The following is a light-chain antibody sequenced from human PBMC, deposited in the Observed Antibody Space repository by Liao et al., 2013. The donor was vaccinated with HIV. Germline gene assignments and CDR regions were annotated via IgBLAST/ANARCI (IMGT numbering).Light chain of an antibody. J-gene: IGLJ2*01. CDR1: KLGDKY. CDR2: QDS. CDR3: QAWDSSTEDVV. Sequence: SYELTQPPSASVSPGQTASITCSGHKLGDKYACWYQQKPGQSPVLVIYQDSKRPSGIPERFSGSNSGNTATLTISGTQAMDEADYYCQAWDSSTEDVVFGGGTKADRP. V-gene: IGLV3-1*01.